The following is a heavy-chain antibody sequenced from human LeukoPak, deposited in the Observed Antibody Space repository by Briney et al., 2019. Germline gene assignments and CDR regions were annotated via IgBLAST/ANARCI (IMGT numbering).Heavy chain of an antibody. CDR2: IRPDGSEK. J-gene: IGHJ6*03. CDR3: AKRKKQLTMVREFYYYYMDV. Sequence: GGSLRLSCETSGFSFSTYWMSWVRQAPGKGLEWVANIRPDGSEKYYVDSVKGRFTISRDIAKQSVFLQMTSLRVEDTAVYYCAKRKKQLTMVREFYYYYMDVWGKGTTVTISS. CDR1: GFSFSTYW. V-gene: IGHV3-7*01. D-gene: IGHD3-10*01.